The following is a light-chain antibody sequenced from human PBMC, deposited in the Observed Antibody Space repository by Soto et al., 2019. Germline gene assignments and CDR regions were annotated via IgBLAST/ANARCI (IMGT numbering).Light chain of an antibody. CDR1: QSVSSY. Sequence: EIVLTQSPGTLSLSPGERATLSCRASQSVSSYLAWYQQKPGQAPRLLIYDASNRATGIPDRFSGSGSGTDFTLTISRLEAEDSAVYYCQHYGSSPPYTFGQGTKLKIK. CDR3: QHYGSSPPYT. J-gene: IGKJ2*01. CDR2: DAS. V-gene: IGKV3-20*01.